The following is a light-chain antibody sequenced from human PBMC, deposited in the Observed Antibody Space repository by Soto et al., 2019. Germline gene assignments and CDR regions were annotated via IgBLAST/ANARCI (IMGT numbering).Light chain of an antibody. Sequence: DIQMTQSPSSLSASVGDRVTITCRASQSVSNYLNWYQQKPGKAPTLLIYAASTLQSGVSSRISGSGSGTDFTLTISSLQPEDFATYYCQQDLRPPLTFGPGTNVDIK. CDR1: QSVSNY. CDR3: QQDLRPPLT. CDR2: AAS. V-gene: IGKV1-39*01. J-gene: IGKJ3*01.